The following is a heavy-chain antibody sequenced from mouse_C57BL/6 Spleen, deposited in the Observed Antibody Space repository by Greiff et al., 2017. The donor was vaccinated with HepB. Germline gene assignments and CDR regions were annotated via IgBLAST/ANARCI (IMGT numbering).Heavy chain of an antibody. D-gene: IGHD2-4*01. CDR1: GYTFTDYY. CDR3: ARSEGYYDSAWFAY. Sequence: VQLQQSGPELVKPGASVKISCKASGYTFTDYYMNWVKQSHGKSLEWIGDINPNNGGTSYNQKFKGKATLTVDKSSSTAYMELRSLTSEDSAVYYCARSEGYYDSAWFAYWGQGTLVTVSA. V-gene: IGHV1-26*01. CDR2: INPNNGGT. J-gene: IGHJ3*01.